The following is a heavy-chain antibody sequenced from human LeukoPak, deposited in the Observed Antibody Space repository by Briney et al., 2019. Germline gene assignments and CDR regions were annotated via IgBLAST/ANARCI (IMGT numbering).Heavy chain of an antibody. D-gene: IGHD4-17*01. CDR1: GGSISSYY. CDR2: IYYSGST. V-gene: IGHV4-59*01. Sequence: PSETLSLTCTVSGGSISSYYWSWIRQPPGKGLEWIGYIYYSGSTNYNPSLKSRVTISVDTSKNPFSLKLSSVTAADTAVYYCARGGGDYDGYYYYYMDVWGKGTTVTVSS. CDR3: ARGGGDYDGYYYYYMDV. J-gene: IGHJ6*03.